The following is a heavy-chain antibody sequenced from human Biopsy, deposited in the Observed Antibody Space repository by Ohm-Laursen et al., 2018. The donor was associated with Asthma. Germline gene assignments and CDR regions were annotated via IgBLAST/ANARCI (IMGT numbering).Heavy chain of an antibody. D-gene: IGHD3-22*01. V-gene: IGHV3-30*03. CDR2: VSSDGHNK. J-gene: IGHJ3*02. CDR1: GFVFSQCG. CDR3: ARQSGQEYGDSIPFDT. Sequence: SLRLSCAASGFVFSQCGVHWVRQGPGKGLEWVALVSSDGHNKYYEDSVKGRFTISRDNSRNRLYLQINSLIVEDSAVYFCARQSGQEYGDSIPFDTWGQGTKVAVSS.